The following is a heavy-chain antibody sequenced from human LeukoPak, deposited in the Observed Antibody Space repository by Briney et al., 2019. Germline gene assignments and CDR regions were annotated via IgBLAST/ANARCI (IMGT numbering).Heavy chain of an antibody. CDR2: INSDGSST. V-gene: IGHV3-74*01. CDR1: GFTFSSYW. D-gene: IGHD5-24*01. CDR3: ANLGMATPGDDAFDI. J-gene: IGHJ3*02. Sequence: PGGSLRLSGAASGFTFSSYWMHWVRQAPGKGLVWVSRINSDGSSTSYADSVKGRFTISKDNAKNTLYLQMNSLRAEDTAVYYCANLGMATPGDDAFDIWGQGTMVTVSS.